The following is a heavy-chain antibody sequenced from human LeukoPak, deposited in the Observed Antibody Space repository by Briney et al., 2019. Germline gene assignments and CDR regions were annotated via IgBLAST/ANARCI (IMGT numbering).Heavy chain of an antibody. D-gene: IGHD2-15*01. V-gene: IGHV4-4*02. J-gene: IGHJ4*02. CDR1: GGSISSSNW. CDR2: IYHSGST. CDR3: ARASYCSGGSCYSTPFDY. Sequence: SGTLSLTCAVSGGSISSSNWWCWVRQPPGKGLEWIGEIYHSGSTNYNPSLKSRVTISVDKSKNQFSLKLSSVTAADTAVYYCARASYCSGGSCYSTPFDYWGQGTLVTVSS.